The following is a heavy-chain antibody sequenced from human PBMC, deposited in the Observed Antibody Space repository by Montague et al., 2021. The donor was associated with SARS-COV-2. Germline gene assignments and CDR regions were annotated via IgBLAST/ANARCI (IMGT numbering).Heavy chain of an antibody. Sequence: SETLSLTCTVSVDSISDYYWSWIRQPPGMGLEWIGYIFRSGATNYNPPLKSRVIISLDTSKSQFSLRLSSVTAADTAIYYCARTSRGSRYFYGVDVWGQGTTVTVSS. CDR2: IFRSGAT. J-gene: IGHJ6*02. D-gene: IGHD3-10*01. CDR1: VDSISDYY. V-gene: IGHV4-59*01. CDR3: ARTSRGSRYFYGVDV.